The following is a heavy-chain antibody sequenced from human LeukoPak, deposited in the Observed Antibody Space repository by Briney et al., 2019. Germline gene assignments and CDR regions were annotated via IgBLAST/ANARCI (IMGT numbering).Heavy chain of an antibody. Sequence: GASVKVSCKASGYTFTSYGISWVRQAPGQGLEWMGWISAYNGNTNYAQKLQGRVTMTTDTSTSTAYMELRSLRSDDTAVYYCARDQFYCSGGSCYSVFDYWGQGTLVTVSS. CDR3: ARDQFYCSGGSCYSVFDY. V-gene: IGHV1-18*01. J-gene: IGHJ4*02. CDR2: ISAYNGNT. D-gene: IGHD2-15*01. CDR1: GYTFTSYG.